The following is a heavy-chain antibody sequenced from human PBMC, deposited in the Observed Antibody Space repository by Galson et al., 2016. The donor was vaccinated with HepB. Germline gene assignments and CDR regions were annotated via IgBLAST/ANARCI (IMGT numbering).Heavy chain of an antibody. Sequence: SLRLSCAASGFTFSDYSMSWLRQAPGKGLEWVSYISSSNVYTNYADSVKGRFTISRDRASNSLHLQMNSLRAEDTAIYYCARDGYGDYNFDYWGLGALVTVSS. D-gene: IGHD4-17*01. CDR2: ISSSNVYT. CDR1: GFTFSDYS. CDR3: ARDGYGDYNFDY. J-gene: IGHJ4*02. V-gene: IGHV3-11*06.